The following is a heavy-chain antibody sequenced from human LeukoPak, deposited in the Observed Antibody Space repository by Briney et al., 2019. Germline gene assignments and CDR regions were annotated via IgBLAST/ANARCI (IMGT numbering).Heavy chain of an antibody. CDR3: ARDAGIVAFDI. D-gene: IGHD2-15*01. Sequence: GGSLRLSCVASGFTFGGYTINWVRLAPGKGLEWVSSISSSLNMYFAESVKGRFTISRDSARNSVSLQLNSLRVEGTAVYYCARDAGIVAFDIWGQGTVVTVSS. J-gene: IGHJ3*02. CDR2: ISSSLNM. CDR1: GFTFGGYT. V-gene: IGHV3-21*01.